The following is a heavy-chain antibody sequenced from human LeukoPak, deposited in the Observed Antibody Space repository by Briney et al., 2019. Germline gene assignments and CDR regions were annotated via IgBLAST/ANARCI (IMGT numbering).Heavy chain of an antibody. V-gene: IGHV4-34*01. CDR1: GGSFSGYY. Sequence: SETLSLTCAVYGGSFSGYYWSWIRQPPGKGLEWIGEINHSGSTNYNPSLKSRVTISVDTSKNQFSLKLSSVTAADTAVYYCARAGGDYDFWSGYYRGYFDYWGQGTLVTVSS. CDR3: ARAGGDYDFWSGYYRGYFDY. J-gene: IGHJ4*02. D-gene: IGHD3-3*01. CDR2: INHSGST.